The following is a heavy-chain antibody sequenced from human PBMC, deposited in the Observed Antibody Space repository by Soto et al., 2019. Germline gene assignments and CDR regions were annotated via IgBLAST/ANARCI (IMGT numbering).Heavy chain of an antibody. CDR3: QRDLGYYDSDGYFDS. D-gene: IGHD3-22*01. Sequence: GGSLRLSCADSGVAFSDYYMSWIRQAPGKGLEGVSYISSSGRIIYYADSVKGRFPISRDNAKNSLYLQMNRLSAEDTDVYSCQRDLGYYDSDGYFDSWGQGPLVTVSS. J-gene: IGHJ4*02. V-gene: IGHV3-11*01. CDR1: GVAFSDYY. CDR2: ISSSGRII.